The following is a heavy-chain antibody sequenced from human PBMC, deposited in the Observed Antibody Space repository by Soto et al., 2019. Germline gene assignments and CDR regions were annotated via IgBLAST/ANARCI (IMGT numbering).Heavy chain of an antibody. J-gene: IGHJ4*02. D-gene: IGHD3-22*01. Sequence: QVQLVQSGAEVKKPGSSVKVSCKASGGNFSTHAISWVRQAPGQGLVWMGGIIPMFNTTISAQKFQGRVTITADEYTSTAYMELGSLRSEDTAVYYCARDAYDRGSGDYCGQGTLVPVSS. V-gene: IGHV1-69*01. CDR2: IIPMFNTT. CDR3: ARDAYDRGSGDY. CDR1: GGNFSTHA.